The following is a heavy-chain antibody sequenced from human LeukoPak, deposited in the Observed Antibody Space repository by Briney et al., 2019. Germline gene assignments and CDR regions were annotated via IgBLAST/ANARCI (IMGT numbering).Heavy chain of an antibody. CDR3: ARAPYYYGSGVRFDP. Sequence: ASVKVSCKASGYTFTSYYMHWVRQAPGQGLEWMGIINPNSGGTNYAQKFQGRVTMTRDTSISTAYMELSRLRSDDTAVYYCARAPYYYGSGVRFDPWGQGTLVTVSS. CDR1: GYTFTSYY. J-gene: IGHJ5*02. V-gene: IGHV1-2*02. CDR2: INPNSGGT. D-gene: IGHD3-10*01.